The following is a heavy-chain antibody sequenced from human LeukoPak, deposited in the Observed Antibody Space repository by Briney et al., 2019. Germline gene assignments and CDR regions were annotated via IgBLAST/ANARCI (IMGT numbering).Heavy chain of an antibody. CDR2: IYTSGTT. CDR1: GGSISSGSYY. CDR3: ARAGEQQLVVYFDY. J-gene: IGHJ4*02. V-gene: IGHV4-61*02. D-gene: IGHD6-13*01. Sequence: SSETLSLTGTVSGGSISSGSYYWSWIRQPAGKGLEWIGRIYTSGTTNYNPSLKSRVTISVDTSKNQFSLKLSSVTAADTAVYYCARAGEQQLVVYFDYWGQGTLVTVSS.